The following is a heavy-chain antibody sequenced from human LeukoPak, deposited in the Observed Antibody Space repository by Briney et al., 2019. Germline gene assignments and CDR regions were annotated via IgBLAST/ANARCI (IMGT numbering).Heavy chain of an antibody. CDR1: GYTFTGYY. D-gene: IGHD4-17*01. CDR3: ARGEGGIDYGDYAYYFDY. V-gene: IGHV1-2*02. J-gene: IGHJ4*02. Sequence: ASVKVSCKASGYTFTGYYMHWVRQAPGQGLEWMGWINPNSGGTNYAQKFQGRVTMTRDTSISTAYMELSRLRSDDTAVYYCARGEGGIDYGDYAYYFDYWGQGTLATVSS. CDR2: INPNSGGT.